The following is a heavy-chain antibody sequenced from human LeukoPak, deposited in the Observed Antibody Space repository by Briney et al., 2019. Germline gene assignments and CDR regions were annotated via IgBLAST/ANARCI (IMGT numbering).Heavy chain of an antibody. CDR2: ISSSGSSI. CDR3: ARGGEYSSTWRYYHYMDV. D-gene: IGHD6-13*01. J-gene: IGHJ6*03. CDR1: EFSVGSNY. Sequence: GGSLRLSCAASEFSVGSNYMTWVRQAPGKGLEWVSYISSSGSSIYFADSVKGRFTISRDNAKNSLYLQMNSLRAEDTAVYYCARGGEYSSTWRYYHYMDVWGKGTTVTISS. V-gene: IGHV3-48*03.